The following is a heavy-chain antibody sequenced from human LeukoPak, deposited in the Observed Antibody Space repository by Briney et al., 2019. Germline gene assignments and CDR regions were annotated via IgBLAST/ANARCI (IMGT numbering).Heavy chain of an antibody. Sequence: GAPLKISCQGSESPITNSWIGWVRQLPGKGLEWVRRVHLGDSAPTYSPSYQGQVTMSVATSITTAYLQWSSLKASDSAMYFCARLGQYTSSWYRYDYFDYWGQGTQVTVSS. D-gene: IGHD6-13*01. V-gene: IGHV5-51*01. CDR3: ARLGQYTSSWYRYDYFDY. J-gene: IGHJ4*02. CDR2: VHLGDSAP. CDR1: ESPITNSW.